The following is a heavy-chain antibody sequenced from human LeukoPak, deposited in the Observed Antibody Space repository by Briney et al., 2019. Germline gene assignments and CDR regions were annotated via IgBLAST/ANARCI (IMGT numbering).Heavy chain of an antibody. CDR3: ARVGDRHYYYRMDV. V-gene: IGHV1-2*06. CDR1: GYTFTGYY. CDR2: INPNSGGT. J-gene: IGHJ6*02. D-gene: IGHD3-10*01. Sequence: ASVKVSCKASGYTFTGYYMHWVRQAPGQGLEWMGRINPNSGGTNYAQKFQGRVTMTRDTSISTAYMELSRLRSDDTAVYYCARVGDRHYYYRMDVCGQGTTVTVSS.